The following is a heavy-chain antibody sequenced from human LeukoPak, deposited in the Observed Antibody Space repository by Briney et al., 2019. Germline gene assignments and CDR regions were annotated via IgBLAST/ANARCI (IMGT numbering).Heavy chain of an antibody. CDR1: GFTFSSYG. J-gene: IGHJ3*02. V-gene: IGHV3-33*01. CDR2: IWYDGSNK. Sequence: GGSLRLSCAASGFTFSSYGMHWVRQAPGKGLEWVAVIWYDGSNKYYADSVKGRFTISRDNSKNTLYLQMNSLRAEDTAVYYYASIAVADDDAFDIWGQGTMVTVSS. CDR3: ASIAVADDDAFDI. D-gene: IGHD6-19*01.